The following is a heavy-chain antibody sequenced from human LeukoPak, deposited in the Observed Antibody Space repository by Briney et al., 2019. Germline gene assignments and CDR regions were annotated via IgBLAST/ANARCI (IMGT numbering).Heavy chain of an antibody. V-gene: IGHV4-59*01. CDR2: IYYSGTT. Sequence: PSETLSLTCTVSGGAIRNYYWNWVRQSPGKGLEWIGYIYYSGTTNYNPSLKSRVTISVDTSKNQFSLKLSSVTAADTAVYYCARDLRLDPWGQGTLVTVSS. J-gene: IGHJ5*02. CDR3: ARDLRLDP. CDR1: GGAIRNYY.